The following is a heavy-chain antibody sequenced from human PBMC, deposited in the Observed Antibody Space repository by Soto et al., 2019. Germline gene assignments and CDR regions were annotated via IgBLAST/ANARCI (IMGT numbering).Heavy chain of an antibody. Sequence: GGSLRLSCAASGFTVSTTYMHWVRQAPGKGLEWVSLIYSGGSTYYADSVKGRFTISRDNSKNTLFLQMNSLRAEDTAVYYCARDIGLLGTFDYWGQGTRVTVSS. CDR3: ARDIGLLGTFDY. D-gene: IGHD3-16*01. CDR1: GFTVSTTY. V-gene: IGHV3-66*01. CDR2: IYSGGST. J-gene: IGHJ4*02.